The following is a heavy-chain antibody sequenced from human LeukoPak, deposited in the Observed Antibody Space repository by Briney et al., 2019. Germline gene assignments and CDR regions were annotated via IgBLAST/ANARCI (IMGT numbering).Heavy chain of an antibody. CDR1: GFTFSSYA. D-gene: IGHD6-19*01. Sequence: GRSLRLSRAASGFTFSSYAMHWVRQAPGKGLEWVAVISYDGSNKYYADSVKGRFTISRDISKNTLYLQMNSLRAEDTAVYYCARDPTYSSGWYGALDSWGQGTLVTVSS. J-gene: IGHJ4*02. V-gene: IGHV3-30*04. CDR3: ARDPTYSSGWYGALDS. CDR2: ISYDGSNK.